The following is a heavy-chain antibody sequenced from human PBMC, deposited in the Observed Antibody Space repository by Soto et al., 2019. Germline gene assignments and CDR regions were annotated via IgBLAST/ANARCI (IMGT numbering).Heavy chain of an antibody. Sequence: EVQLVESGGGLVQPGGSLRLSCAASGFTFSSYWMHWVRQAPGKGLVWVSRISGDGSGTNYADPVEGRFTLSRDHGKNTLYLQMNSLRAEDSAVYYGARGLRVDYGPDAWGQGPTVTVS. CDR1: GFTFSSYW. CDR2: ISGDGSGT. CDR3: ARGLRVDYGPDA. V-gene: IGHV3-74*01. D-gene: IGHD3-10*01. J-gene: IGHJ6*02.